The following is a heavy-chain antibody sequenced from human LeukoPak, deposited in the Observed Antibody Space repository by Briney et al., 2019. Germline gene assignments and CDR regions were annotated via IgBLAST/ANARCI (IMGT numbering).Heavy chain of an antibody. V-gene: IGHV4-59*01. CDR3: ARGGTYCSGGSCYSAHFDY. D-gene: IGHD2-15*01. Sequence: SETLSLTCAVYGGSFSGYYWSWIRQPPGKGLEWIGYIYYSGSTNYNPSLKSRVTISVDTSKNQFSLKLSSVTAADTAVYYCARGGTYCSGGSCYSAHFDYWGQGTLVTVSS. CDR2: IYYSGST. CDR1: GGSFSGYY. J-gene: IGHJ4*02.